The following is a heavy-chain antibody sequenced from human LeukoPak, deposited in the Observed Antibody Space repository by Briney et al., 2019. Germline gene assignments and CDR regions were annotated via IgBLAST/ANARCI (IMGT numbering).Heavy chain of an antibody. CDR1: GGSISSYY. CDR3: ARVVYSGYDFRGAMDV. Sequence: PSQTLSLTCTVSGGSISSYYWSWIRQPPGKGLEWIGYIYYTGSTNHNPSLKSRVTISVDTSKNQFSLKLSSVTAADTAVYYCARVVYSGYDFRGAMDVWGKGTTVTVSS. CDR2: IYYTGST. D-gene: IGHD5-12*01. J-gene: IGHJ6*03. V-gene: IGHV4-59*01.